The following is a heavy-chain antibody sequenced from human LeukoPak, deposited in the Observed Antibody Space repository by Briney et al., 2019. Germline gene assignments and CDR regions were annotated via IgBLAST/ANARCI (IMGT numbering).Heavy chain of an antibody. CDR1: GLTFSSYG. V-gene: IGHV3-33*01. J-gene: IGHJ4*02. Sequence: GGSLRLSCAASGLTFSSYGMHWVRQAPGKGLEWVAVIWYDGSNKYYADSVKGRFTISRDNSKNTLYLQMNSLRAEDTAVYYCARGGDYGDLRYFDYWGQGTLVTVSS. D-gene: IGHD4-17*01. CDR2: IWYDGSNK. CDR3: ARGGDYGDLRYFDY.